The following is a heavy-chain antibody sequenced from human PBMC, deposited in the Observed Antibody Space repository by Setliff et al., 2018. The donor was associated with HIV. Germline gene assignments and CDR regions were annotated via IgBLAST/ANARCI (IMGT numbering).Heavy chain of an antibody. V-gene: IGHV4-34*01. CDR1: GGSFSGYY. Sequence: SETLSLTCAVYGGSFSGYYWSWIRQPPGKGLEWIGEINHSGTTNYNPSLKSRVTISLDTSRNQFSLKLGSVTAADTAMYYCARYYSSGYDAFDYWGQGTLVTVSS. J-gene: IGHJ4*02. D-gene: IGHD6-19*01. CDR2: INHSGTT. CDR3: ARYYSSGYDAFDY.